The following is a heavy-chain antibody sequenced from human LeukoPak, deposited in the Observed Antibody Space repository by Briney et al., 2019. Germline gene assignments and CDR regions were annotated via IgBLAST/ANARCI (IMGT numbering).Heavy chain of an antibody. V-gene: IGHV1-8*01. Sequence: ASVKVSCKASGYTFTSYDINWVRQATGQGLEWMGWMNPNSGNTGYAQKFQGRVTMTRNTSISTAYMELSSLRSEDTAVYYCARVMTTVTAMDVWGKGTTVTISS. CDR1: GYTFTSYD. CDR3: ARVMTTVTAMDV. CDR2: MNPNSGNT. D-gene: IGHD4-17*01. J-gene: IGHJ6*03.